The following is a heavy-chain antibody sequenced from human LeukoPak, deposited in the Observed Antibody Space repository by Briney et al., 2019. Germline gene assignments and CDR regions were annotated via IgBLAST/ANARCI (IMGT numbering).Heavy chain of an antibody. CDR1: GFTFSDYW. Sequence: GGSLRLSCTASGFTFSDYWMSWVRQAPGKGLEWVANIKQDGSEKYYVDSVEGRFTIFREDAENSLYLQMNSLRAEDTAVYFCAKYLSSGLNYGMDVWGQGTTVTVSS. V-gene: IGHV3-7*03. D-gene: IGHD6-25*01. CDR3: AKYLSSGLNYGMDV. J-gene: IGHJ6*02. CDR2: IKQDGSEK.